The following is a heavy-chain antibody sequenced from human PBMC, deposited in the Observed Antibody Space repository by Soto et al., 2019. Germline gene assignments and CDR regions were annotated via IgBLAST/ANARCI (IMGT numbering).Heavy chain of an antibody. CDR2: IYYSGST. V-gene: IGHV4-39*01. CDR1: GGSIISSSYY. J-gene: IGHJ4*02. D-gene: IGHD3-3*01. Sequence: SETLSLTCTVSGGSIISSSYYWVWIRQPPGKGLEWIGSIYYSGSTYYNPSLKSRVTISVDTSKNQFSLKLSSVTAADTAVYYCASSSGYYFDYWGQGTLVTVSS. CDR3: ASSSGYYFDY.